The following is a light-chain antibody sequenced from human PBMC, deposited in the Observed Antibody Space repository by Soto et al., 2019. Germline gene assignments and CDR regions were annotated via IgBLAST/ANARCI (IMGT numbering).Light chain of an antibody. CDR3: CSYTDSRTHI. CDR2: EVS. V-gene: IGLV2-14*01. J-gene: IGLJ1*01. Sequence: QSVLTQPASVSASPGQSITISCTGTSSDVGGYNYVSWYQQHPGKAPKLIIFEVSYRPSGISNRFSASKSGDTASLTISGLQADDEADYYCCSYTDSRTHIFGSGTKVTVL. CDR1: SSDVGGYNY.